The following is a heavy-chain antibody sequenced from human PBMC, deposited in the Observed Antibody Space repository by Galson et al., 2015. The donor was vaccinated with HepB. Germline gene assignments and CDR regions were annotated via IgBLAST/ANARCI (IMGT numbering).Heavy chain of an antibody. CDR2: VVYDGSDK. Sequence: PLRLSCAASGFTFSYYSMHWVRLAPGKGLEWVAAVVYDGSDKYYADSVKGQFTISRDNSKNTLYLQMDSLRGEDTAVYYCARDGSGTYYFDYWGQGTLVTVSS. V-gene: IGHV3-30*03. J-gene: IGHJ4*02. D-gene: IGHD1-14*01. CDR3: ARDGSGTYYFDY. CDR1: GFTFSYYS.